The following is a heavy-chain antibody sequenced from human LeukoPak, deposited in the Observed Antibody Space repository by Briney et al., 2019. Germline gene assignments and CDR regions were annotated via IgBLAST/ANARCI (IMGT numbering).Heavy chain of an antibody. D-gene: IGHD6-19*01. CDR2: IYHSGST. J-gene: IGHJ5*02. CDR3: ARGGWYSIS. CDR1: GYSISSGFY. V-gene: IGHV4-38-2*02. Sequence: SETLSLTCTVSGYSISSGFYWGWIRQPPGKGLEWIGSIYHSGSTHYNSSLKSRVTISVDTSKNQFSLKLSSVTAADTAVYYCARGGWYSISWGQGTLVTVSS.